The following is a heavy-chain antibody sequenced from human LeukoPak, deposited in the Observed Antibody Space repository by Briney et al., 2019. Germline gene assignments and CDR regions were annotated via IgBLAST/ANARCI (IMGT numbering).Heavy chain of an antibody. D-gene: IGHD6-19*01. J-gene: IGHJ4*02. V-gene: IGHV1-46*01. Sequence: ASVKVSCKASGYTFTSYDINWVRQAPGQGLEWMGIIIPSGGSTNYAQKFQGRVTMTRDTSTSTVYMELSSLRSEDTAVYYCARFAVHRRITVAGQFGLDYWGQGTLVSLSS. CDR1: GYTFTSYD. CDR3: ARFAVHRRITVAGQFGLDY. CDR2: IIPSGGST.